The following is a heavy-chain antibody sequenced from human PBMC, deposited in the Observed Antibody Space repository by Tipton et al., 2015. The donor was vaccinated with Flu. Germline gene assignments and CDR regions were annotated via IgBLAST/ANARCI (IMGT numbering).Heavy chain of an antibody. J-gene: IGHJ5*02. CDR2: ILHTGNI. V-gene: IGHV4-59*08. CDR1: GGSIGSFY. CDR3: ARRDFSNYVSDPKNWFDP. Sequence: TLSLTCTVSGGSIGSFYWNWIRQPPGKGLEWIGNILHTGNIFLNPSLKSRVTISVDTSRNHLSLRLRSLTAADTAVYFCARRDFSNYVSDPKNWFDPWGQGILVTVSP. D-gene: IGHD4-11*01.